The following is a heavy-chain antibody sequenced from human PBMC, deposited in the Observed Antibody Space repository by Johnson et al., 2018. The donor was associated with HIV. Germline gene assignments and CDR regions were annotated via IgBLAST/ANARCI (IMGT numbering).Heavy chain of an antibody. V-gene: IGHV3-66*01. D-gene: IGHD1-26*01. J-gene: IGHJ3*01. Sequence: VQLVESGGGVVQPGGSLRLSCAASGLTVSTNYMSWVRQAPGKGLEWVSVIYSGGSTYYADSVKGRFTISKDNTKNTLYLQMNSLRAEDTAVYDCAKGSWALWSPWGQGTMVTVSS. CDR2: IYSGGST. CDR3: AKGSWALWSP. CDR1: GLTVSTNY.